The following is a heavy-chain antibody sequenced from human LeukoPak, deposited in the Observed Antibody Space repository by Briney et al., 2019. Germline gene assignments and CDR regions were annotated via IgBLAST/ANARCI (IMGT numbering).Heavy chain of an antibody. CDR1: EFTFNNYW. CDR3: ARDTAVTGTPAEYFQH. Sequence: GGSLRLSCAASEFTFNNYWMTWVRQAPGKGLEWVANIKQDGSETYYVDSVAGRFTISRDNAKNSLYLQMNSLRAEDTAVYYCARDTAVTGTPAEYFQHWGQGTLVTVSS. CDR2: IKQDGSET. J-gene: IGHJ1*01. V-gene: IGHV3-7*04. D-gene: IGHD6-19*01.